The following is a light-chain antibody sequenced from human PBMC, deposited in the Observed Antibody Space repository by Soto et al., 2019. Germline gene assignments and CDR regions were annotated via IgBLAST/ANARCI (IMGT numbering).Light chain of an antibody. CDR3: SSYTSSSTPHVV. CDR1: SSDVGGYNY. Sequence: QSSLTQPGSVSGSPGQSITISCTGTSSDVGGYNYVSWYQQHPGKAPKLMIYDVSNRPSGVSNRFSGSKSGNTASLTISGLQAEDEADYYCSSYTSSSTPHVVFGGGTKLTVL. CDR2: DVS. V-gene: IGLV2-14*01. J-gene: IGLJ2*01.